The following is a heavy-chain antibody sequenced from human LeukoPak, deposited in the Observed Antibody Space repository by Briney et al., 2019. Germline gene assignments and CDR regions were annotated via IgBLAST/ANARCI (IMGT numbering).Heavy chain of an antibody. Sequence: PGGSLRLSCAASGFTFSSYGMHWVRQAPGKGLEWVAFIRYDGSNKYYADSVKGRFTISRDNSKNTLYLQMNSLRAEDTAVYYCAKDPIAAAGSDYWGQGTLVTVSS. V-gene: IGHV3-30*02. CDR1: GFTFSSYG. D-gene: IGHD6-13*01. J-gene: IGHJ4*02. CDR3: AKDPIAAAGSDY. CDR2: IRYDGSNK.